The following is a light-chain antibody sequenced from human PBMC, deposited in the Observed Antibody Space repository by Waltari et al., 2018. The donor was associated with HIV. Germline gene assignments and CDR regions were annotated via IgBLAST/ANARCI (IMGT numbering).Light chain of an antibody. CDR3: QQHNNWPLT. CDR2: STS. Sequence: EIVMTQSPATLSVSPGEGATPSCRASQSVSSNLARSQQRPGQTPRLLIFSTSTRSTGVPARVSGSGSVTEFTLTICSLQSEDFSVYFCQQHNNWPLTFGGGTKVEIK. CDR1: QSVSSN. J-gene: IGKJ4*01. V-gene: IGKV3-15*01.